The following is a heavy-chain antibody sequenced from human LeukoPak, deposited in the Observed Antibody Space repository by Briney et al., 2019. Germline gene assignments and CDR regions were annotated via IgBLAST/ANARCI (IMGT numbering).Heavy chain of an antibody. Sequence: SSETLSLTCTVSGGSISSGTYFWNWIRQPAGKGLEWIGRIYTSGSTNYNPPLKSRVTISVDTSKKQFSLKLSSVTAADTAVYYCAGGAMATLNYWGQGTLVTVSS. D-gene: IGHD5-24*01. CDR1: GGSISSGTYF. V-gene: IGHV4-61*02. CDR3: AGGAMATLNY. J-gene: IGHJ4*02. CDR2: IYTSGST.